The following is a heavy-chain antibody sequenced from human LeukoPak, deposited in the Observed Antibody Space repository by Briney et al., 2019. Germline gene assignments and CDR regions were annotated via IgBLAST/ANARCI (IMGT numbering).Heavy chain of an antibody. CDR1: GGTFSSYA. CDR2: IIPIFGTA. Sequence: SVKVSCKASGGTFSSYAISWVRQAPGQGLEWMGGIIPIFGTANYAQKFQGRVTITADESTSTAYMELSSLRSEDTAVYYCASLGRQWLGLDYWGQGTLVTVSS. J-gene: IGHJ4*02. CDR3: ASLGRQWLGLDY. V-gene: IGHV1-69*13. D-gene: IGHD6-19*01.